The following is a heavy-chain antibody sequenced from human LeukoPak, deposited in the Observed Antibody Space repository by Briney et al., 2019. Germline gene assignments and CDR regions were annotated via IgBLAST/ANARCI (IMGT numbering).Heavy chain of an antibody. CDR1: GGTFSSYA. CDR2: IIPIFGTA. CDR3: ARAQAGYSSGWYSYYFDY. Sequence: SVKVSCKASGGTFSSYAISWVRQAPGQGLEWMGGIIPIFGTANYAQKFQGRVTITADESTSTAYMELSSLRSEDTAVYYCARAQAGYSSGWYSYYFDYWGQGTLVTVSS. J-gene: IGHJ4*02. V-gene: IGHV1-69*13. D-gene: IGHD6-19*01.